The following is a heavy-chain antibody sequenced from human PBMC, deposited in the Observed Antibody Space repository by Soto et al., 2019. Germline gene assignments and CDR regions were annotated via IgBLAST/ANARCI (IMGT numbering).Heavy chain of an antibody. J-gene: IGHJ4*02. D-gene: IGHD2-15*01. V-gene: IGHV4-59*01. CDR3: ARDGGGYFDD. CDR2: ISDGGST. Sequence: PETLLHTTTVSGGSMSRCYWNWSRQPPGKAMEWIGYISDGGSTKYNPSVKSRVVISVDTSKNQFSLKLSSVTAADTAVYYCARDGGGYFDDWGQGTLVTVS. CDR1: GGSMSRCY.